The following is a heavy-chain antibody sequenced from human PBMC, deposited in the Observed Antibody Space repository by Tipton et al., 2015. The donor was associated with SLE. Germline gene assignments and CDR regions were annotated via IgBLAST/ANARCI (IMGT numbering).Heavy chain of an antibody. J-gene: IGHJ1*01. V-gene: IGHV3-23*03. CDR1: GFTFSSYA. D-gene: IGHD2-21*02. CDR2: IYSGGGT. CDR3: AKVVVVTAMGYFQH. Sequence: SLRLSCAASGFTFSSYAMSWVRQAPGKGLEWVSVIYSGGGTYYADSVKGRFTISRDNSKNTLYLQMNSLRAEDTAVYYCAKVVVVTAMGYFQHWGQGTLVTVSS.